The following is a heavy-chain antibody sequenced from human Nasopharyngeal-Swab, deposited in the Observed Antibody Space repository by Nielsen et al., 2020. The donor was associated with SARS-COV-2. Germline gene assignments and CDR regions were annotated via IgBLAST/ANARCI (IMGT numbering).Heavy chain of an antibody. J-gene: IGHJ4*01. CDR1: GYTFPSNV. D-gene: IGHD2-2*01. CDR3: AREKQEYANIWFDY. CDR2: ISPQTGAP. Sequence: ASVKVSCKASGYTFPSNVLNWVRQAPGQGPEDIGWISPQTGAPTHAQASTGRFVNPLATSVSTTYLQISILKADDTAVYYCAREKQEYANIWFDYWGQGTKVIVSS. V-gene: IGHV7-4-1*02.